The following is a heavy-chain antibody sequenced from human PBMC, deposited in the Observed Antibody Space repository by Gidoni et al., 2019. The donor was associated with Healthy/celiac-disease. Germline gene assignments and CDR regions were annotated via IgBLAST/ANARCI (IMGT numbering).Heavy chain of an antibody. CDR3: ARGLYQETNFDY. Sequence: QVQLVQSGAEVKKPGASVKVSCKASGYTFTSYYSNWVRQATGQGLEWMGWMKPNSGNTGYAQKFQGRVTMTRNTSISTAYMELSSLRSEDTAVYYCARGLYQETNFDYWGQGTLVTVSS. D-gene: IGHD3-16*02. CDR2: MKPNSGNT. V-gene: IGHV1-8*01. CDR1: GYTFTSYY. J-gene: IGHJ4*02.